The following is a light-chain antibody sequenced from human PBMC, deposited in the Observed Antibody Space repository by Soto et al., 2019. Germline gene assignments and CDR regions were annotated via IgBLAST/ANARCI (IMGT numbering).Light chain of an antibody. CDR1: QSINSL. CDR3: LQYDHYST. V-gene: IGKV1-5*01. Sequence: DIQMTQSPSTLSASVGDSVTITCRASQSINSLVAWYQQHPGKAPNLLIHDASSLENGVPSRFSGSGSGTGFTLTITCLQPDDFATYYCLQYDHYSTFGQGTKLEI. CDR2: DAS. J-gene: IGKJ2*01.